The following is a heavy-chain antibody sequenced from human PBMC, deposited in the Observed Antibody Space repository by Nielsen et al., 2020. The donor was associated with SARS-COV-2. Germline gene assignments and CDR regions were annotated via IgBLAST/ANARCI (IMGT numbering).Heavy chain of an antibody. V-gene: IGHV1-3*01. Sequence: ASVKDTCKASGYTFTSYAMHWVRQAPGQRIEWMGWINAGNGNTKYSQKCQGRVTITRNTSASTAYMALSSLRSDDTAVYYCARKYGGTHAFDIWGQGTMVTVSS. J-gene: IGHJ3*02. CDR3: ARKYGGTHAFDI. D-gene: IGHD4-23*01. CDR1: GYTFTSYA. CDR2: INAGNGNT.